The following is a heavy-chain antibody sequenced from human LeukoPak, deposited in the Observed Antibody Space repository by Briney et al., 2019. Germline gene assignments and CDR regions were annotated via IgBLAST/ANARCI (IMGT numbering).Heavy chain of an antibody. Sequence: PSETLSLTCTVSGGSISSPNYYWGWVRQPPGKGLEWIGIIYYSGSTYYNPSLKSRVTISVDTSKNQFSLKLSSVTAADTALYYCARHKLLYYYDSSGYYYDYWGQGTLVTVSS. CDR1: GGSISSPNYY. D-gene: IGHD3-22*01. J-gene: IGHJ4*02. CDR2: IYYSGST. V-gene: IGHV4-39*01. CDR3: ARHKLLYYYDSSGYYYDY.